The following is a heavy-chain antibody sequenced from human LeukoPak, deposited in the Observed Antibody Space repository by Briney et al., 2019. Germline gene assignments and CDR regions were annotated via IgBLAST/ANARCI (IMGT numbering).Heavy chain of an antibody. V-gene: IGHV4-38-2*01. CDR3: ARYIGNYYVDY. CDR2: IYYSGST. D-gene: IGHD1-7*01. Sequence: PTETLSLTCAVSGYSISSTYFWGWVRQPPGKGLQWIGNIYYSGSTYYNPSLKSRVTISVDTSKNQFSLKLSSVTAADTAVYYCARYIGNYYVDYWGQGSLVTVYS. J-gene: IGHJ4*02. CDR1: GYSISSTYF.